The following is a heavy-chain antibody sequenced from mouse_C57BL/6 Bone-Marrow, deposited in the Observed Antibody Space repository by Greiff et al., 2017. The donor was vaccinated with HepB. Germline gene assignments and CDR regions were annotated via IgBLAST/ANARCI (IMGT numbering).Heavy chain of an antibody. Sequence: EVQLQQSGPVLVKPGASVKMSCKASGYTFTDYYMNWVKQSHGKSLEWIGVINPYNGGTSYNQKFKGKATLTVDKSSSTAYMELNSLTSEDSAVYYCARPYYGGYFDYWGQGTTLTVSS. CDR3: ARPYYGGYFDY. CDR2: INPYNGGT. D-gene: IGHD1-1*01. J-gene: IGHJ2*01. CDR1: GYTFTDYY. V-gene: IGHV1-19*01.